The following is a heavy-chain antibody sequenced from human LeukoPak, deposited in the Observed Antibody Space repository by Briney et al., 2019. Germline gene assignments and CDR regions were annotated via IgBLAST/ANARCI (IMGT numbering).Heavy chain of an antibody. CDR3: AKSNGYGLVDI. CDR1: GGSFSGYY. V-gene: IGHV4-34*01. J-gene: IGHJ3*02. D-gene: IGHD3-10*01. Sequence: SETLSLTCAVYGGSFSGYYWSWIRQPPGKGLEWIGEINHSGSTNYNPSLKSRVTISVDKSKNQFSLKLSSVTAADTAVYYCAKSNGYGLVDIWGQGTMVTVSS. CDR2: INHSGST.